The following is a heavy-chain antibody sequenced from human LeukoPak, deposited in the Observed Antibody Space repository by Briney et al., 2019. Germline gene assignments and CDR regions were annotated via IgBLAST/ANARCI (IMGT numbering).Heavy chain of an antibody. CDR3: AKSNGYGLVDI. CDR1: GGSFSGYY. V-gene: IGHV4-34*01. J-gene: IGHJ3*02. D-gene: IGHD3-10*01. Sequence: SETLSLTCAVYGGSFSGYYWSWIRQPPGKGLEWIGEINHSGSTNYNPSLKSRVTISVDKSKNQFSLKLSSVTAADTAVYYCAKSNGYGLVDIWGQGTMVTVSS. CDR2: INHSGST.